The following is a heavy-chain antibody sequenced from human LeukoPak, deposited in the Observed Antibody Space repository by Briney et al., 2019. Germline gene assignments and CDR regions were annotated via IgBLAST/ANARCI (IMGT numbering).Heavy chain of an antibody. D-gene: IGHD2-21*02. Sequence: SETLSLTCTVSGGSISSSSYYWGWIRQPPGKGLEWIGSIYYSGSTYYNPSLKSRVTISVDTSKNQFSLKLSSVTAADTAVYYCARLGASAYASYCGGDCYPSPNDYWGQGTLVTVSS. CDR3: ARLGASAYASYCGGDCYPSPNDY. V-gene: IGHV4-39*01. J-gene: IGHJ4*02. CDR2: IYYSGST. CDR1: GGSISSSSYY.